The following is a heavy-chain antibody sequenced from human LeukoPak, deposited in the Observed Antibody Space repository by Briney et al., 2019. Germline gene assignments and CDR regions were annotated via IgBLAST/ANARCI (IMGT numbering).Heavy chain of an antibody. D-gene: IGHD5-12*01. CDR3: ARDPHSGPATGSFDY. V-gene: IGHV3-30*04. J-gene: IGHJ4*02. CDR1: GFTFSSYA. Sequence: GGSLRLSCAASGFTFSSYAMHWVRQAPGKGLEWVAVISYDGSNKYYADSVKGRFTISRDNSKNTLYLQMNSLRAEDTAVYYCARDPHSGPATGSFDYWGRGTLVTVSS. CDR2: ISYDGSNK.